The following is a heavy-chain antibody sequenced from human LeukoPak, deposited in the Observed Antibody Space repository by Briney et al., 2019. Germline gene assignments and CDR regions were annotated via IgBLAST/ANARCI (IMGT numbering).Heavy chain of an antibody. CDR1: GYTFTGYY. CDR3: ARDFPDSGSYLGGLFDP. V-gene: IGHV1-46*01. CDR2: INPSGGST. J-gene: IGHJ5*02. D-gene: IGHD1-26*01. Sequence: ASEKGSCKASGYTFTGYYMHWVRQAPGQGLEWMGIINPSGGSTSYAQKFQGRVTMTRDMSTSTVYMELSSLRSEDTAVYYCARDFPDSGSYLGGLFDPWGQGTLVTVSS.